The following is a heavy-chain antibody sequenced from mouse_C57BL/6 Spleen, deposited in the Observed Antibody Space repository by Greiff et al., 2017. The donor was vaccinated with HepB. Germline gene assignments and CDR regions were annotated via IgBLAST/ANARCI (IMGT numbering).Heavy chain of an antibody. CDR1: GYSITSGYY. J-gene: IGHJ2*01. Sequence: EVQLVESGPGLVKPSQSLCLTCSVTGYSITSGYYWNWIRQFPGNKLEWMGYISYDGSNNYNPSLKNRISITRDTSKNQFFLKLNSVTTEDTATYYCARRDYFDYWGQGTTLTVSS. CDR2: ISYDGSN. CDR3: ARRDYFDY. V-gene: IGHV3-6*01.